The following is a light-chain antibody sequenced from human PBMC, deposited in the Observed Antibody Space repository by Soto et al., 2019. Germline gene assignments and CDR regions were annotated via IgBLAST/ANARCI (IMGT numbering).Light chain of an antibody. CDR3: CSYTTRSTWV. V-gene: IGLV2-14*02. CDR2: EGF. CDR1: SSDVGGSGL. J-gene: IGLJ3*02. Sequence: QSALTQPASVSGSPAQSITISCTGSSSDVGGSGLVSWYQFHPGKAPKLLIFEGFKRPSGVSNRFSGSKSGNTASLTISGLQADDEADYYCCSYTTRSTWVFGGGTKLTVL.